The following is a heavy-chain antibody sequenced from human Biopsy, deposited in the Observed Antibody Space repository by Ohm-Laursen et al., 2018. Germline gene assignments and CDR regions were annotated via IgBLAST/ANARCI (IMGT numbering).Heavy chain of an antibody. Sequence: GTLSLTCPVSGGSISSFYWTWIRQPPGKGPEWIGDISDSGSTNYMPSLKSRVIISVDTSKNQFSLNLSSVTAADTAVYYCARRGSGGRSFDHWGQGTLVTVSS. CDR3: ARRGSGGRSFDH. V-gene: IGHV4-59*08. CDR1: GGSISSFY. CDR2: ISDSGST. D-gene: IGHD2-15*01. J-gene: IGHJ4*02.